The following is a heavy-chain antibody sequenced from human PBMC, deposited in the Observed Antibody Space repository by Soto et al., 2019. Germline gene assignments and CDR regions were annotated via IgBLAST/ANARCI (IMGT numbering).Heavy chain of an antibody. CDR2: IIPILGTA. D-gene: IGHD6-6*01. Sequence: SVKVSCKASGGTFSSYGISWVRQSPGHGLEWMGGIIPILGTAYYAQKFQGGVTITADESTSTAYMELIILRSEDTAVYYCARGIAARRVHEDYGMDVWGQGTTVTVSS. CDR1: GGTFSSYG. J-gene: IGHJ6*02. V-gene: IGHV1-69*13. CDR3: ARGIAARRVHEDYGMDV.